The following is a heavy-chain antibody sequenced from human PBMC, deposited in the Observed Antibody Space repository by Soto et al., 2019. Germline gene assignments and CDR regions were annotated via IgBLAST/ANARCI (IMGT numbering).Heavy chain of an antibody. Sequence: EVQLLESGGGLVQPGGSLRISCAASGFTFSSYAMSWVRQAPGKGLEWVSAISGSGGSTYYADSVKGRFTISRDNXXXXXXXXXXXXXXXXXXXXXXXXXXXXXXXXXXXXXXXYWGQGTLVTVSS. V-gene: IGHV3-23*01. CDR1: GFTFSSYA. J-gene: IGHJ4*02. CDR3: XXXXXXXXXXXXXXXXXY. CDR2: ISGSGGST.